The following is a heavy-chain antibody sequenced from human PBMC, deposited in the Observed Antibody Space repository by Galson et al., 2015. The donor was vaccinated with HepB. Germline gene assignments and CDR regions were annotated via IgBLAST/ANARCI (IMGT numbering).Heavy chain of an antibody. Sequence: SVKVSCKASGYTFSTYSITWVRQAPGQGLEWMGWISPYNRDRNYARKFQGRVTMTADTFASTAYMELKSLRSDDTAVYYCARGALVGVIGGSLNNWFGPWGQGTLVTVSS. CDR2: ISPYNRDR. J-gene: IGHJ5*02. D-gene: IGHD2-15*01. CDR1: GYTFSTYS. CDR3: ARGALVGVIGGSLNNWFGP. V-gene: IGHV1-18*01.